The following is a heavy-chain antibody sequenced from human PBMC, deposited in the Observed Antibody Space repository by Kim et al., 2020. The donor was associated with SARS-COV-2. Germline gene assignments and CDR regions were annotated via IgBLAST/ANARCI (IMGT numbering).Heavy chain of an antibody. J-gene: IGHJ4*02. D-gene: IGHD6-19*01. V-gene: IGHV3-30*18. CDR1: GFTFSSYG. CDR2: ISYDGSNK. CDR3: AKDLYSSGWYYFDY. Sequence: GGSLRLSCAASGFTFSSYGMHWVRQAPGKGLEWVAVISYDGSNKYYADSVKGRFTISRDNSKNTLYLQMNSLRAEDTAVYYCAKDLYSSGWYYFDYWGQGTLVTVSS.